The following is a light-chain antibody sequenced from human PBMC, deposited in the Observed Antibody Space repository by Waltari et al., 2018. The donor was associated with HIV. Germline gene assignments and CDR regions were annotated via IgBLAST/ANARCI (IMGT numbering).Light chain of an antibody. V-gene: IGLV2-11*01. Sequence: QSALTQPRSVSGSPGQSLTISCTRTGTDVGNFNLVSWYQHLPSKAPKLLIYDVTKRPSGVPDRFSGSKSGDTASLTISGLQAEDEADYYCCTYAAKYVLFGGGTNLTVL. J-gene: IGLJ2*01. CDR3: CTYAAKYVL. CDR2: DVT. CDR1: GTDVGNFNL.